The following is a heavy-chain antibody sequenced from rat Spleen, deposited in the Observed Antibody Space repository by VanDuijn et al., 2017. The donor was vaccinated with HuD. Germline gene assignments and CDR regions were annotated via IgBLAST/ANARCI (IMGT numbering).Heavy chain of an antibody. CDR2: ISTGGGNT. Sequence: EVQLVESGGGLVQPGRSLKLSCAASGFTFSNYGMAWVRQTPTKGLEWVASISTGGGNTYYRDSVKGRFTISRENAKNTQDLQRDSLRSEDTATYYCARLGFITTVVTDWYFDFWGPGTMVTVSS. D-gene: IGHD1-1*01. CDR3: ARLGFITTVVTDWYFDF. CDR1: GFTFSNYG. V-gene: IGHV5S14*01. J-gene: IGHJ1*01.